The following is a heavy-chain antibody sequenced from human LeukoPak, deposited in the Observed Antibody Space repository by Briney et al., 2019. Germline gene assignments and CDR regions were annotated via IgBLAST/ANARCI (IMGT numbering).Heavy chain of an antibody. CDR2: INHSGST. Sequence: PSETLSLTCAVYGGSFSDYYWSWNRQPPGKGLEWIGEINHSGSTNYNPSLKSRVTISVDTSKNQFSLKLTSVTAADTAVYYCARRTVTTFGYFDLWGRGTLVTVSS. J-gene: IGHJ2*01. CDR3: ARRTVTTFGYFDL. V-gene: IGHV4-34*01. CDR1: GGSFSDYY. D-gene: IGHD4-17*01.